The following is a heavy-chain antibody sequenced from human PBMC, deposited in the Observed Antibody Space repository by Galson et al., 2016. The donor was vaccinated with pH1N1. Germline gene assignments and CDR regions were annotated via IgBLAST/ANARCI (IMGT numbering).Heavy chain of an antibody. CDR1: GGIVNSCG. Sequence: SVKVSCKASGGIVNSCGISWVRQAPGQGLEWMGGIVAIFGTTNYAQKFQGRVTITADKSSSTVYMEVNRLTSQDTAVYYCARGYSYHNNDGFDLWGQGTMVTVSA. V-gene: IGHV1-69*06. J-gene: IGHJ3*01. CDR3: ARGYSYHNNDGFDL. CDR2: IVAIFGTT. D-gene: IGHD5-18*01.